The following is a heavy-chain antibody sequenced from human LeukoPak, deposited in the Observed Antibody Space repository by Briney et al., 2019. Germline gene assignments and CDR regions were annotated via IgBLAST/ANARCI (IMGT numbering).Heavy chain of an antibody. CDR3: ARGARYYYDSSGYYFRDFDY. Sequence: ASVKVSCKASGYTFTGYYMHWVRQAPGQRLECMGRINPNSGGTNYAQKFQGRVTMTRDTSISTAYMELSRLRSDDTAVYYCARGARYYYDSSGYYFRDFDYWGQGTLVTVSS. CDR1: GYTFTGYY. CDR2: INPNSGGT. V-gene: IGHV1-2*06. D-gene: IGHD3-22*01. J-gene: IGHJ4*02.